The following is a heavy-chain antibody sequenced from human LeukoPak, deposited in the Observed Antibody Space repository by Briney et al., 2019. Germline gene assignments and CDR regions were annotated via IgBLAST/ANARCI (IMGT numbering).Heavy chain of an antibody. CDR2: IKSKTDGRTT. J-gene: IGHJ4*02. CDR1: GFTFSNAW. CDR3: STDRGSLFDY. Sequence: NAGGSLRLSCAASGFTFSNAWMSWVRQAPGKGLEWVGRIKSKTDGRTTDYAAPVKGRFTVSRDDSKNTLYLQMTSLKTEDTAVYYCSTDRGSLFDYWGQGTVVTVSS. D-gene: IGHD3-10*01. V-gene: IGHV3-15*01.